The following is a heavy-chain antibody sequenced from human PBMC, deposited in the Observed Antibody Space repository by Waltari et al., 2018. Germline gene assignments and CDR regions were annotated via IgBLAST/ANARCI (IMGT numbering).Heavy chain of an antibody. CDR1: GFTFNSYS. J-gene: IGHJ4*02. CDR2: ISSGSSTR. V-gene: IGHV3-48*01. D-gene: IGHD6-19*01. CDR3: ARGGYSSGYYGTSFDY. Sequence: EVQLVESGGGLIQPGGSLRLSCAASGFTFNSYSMNWVRLAPGKGLEWVSDISSGSSTRYYADFVKGRFTISRDNAKNSLYLQMNSLRAEDTAVYFCARGGYSSGYYGTSFDYWGQGTLVTVSS.